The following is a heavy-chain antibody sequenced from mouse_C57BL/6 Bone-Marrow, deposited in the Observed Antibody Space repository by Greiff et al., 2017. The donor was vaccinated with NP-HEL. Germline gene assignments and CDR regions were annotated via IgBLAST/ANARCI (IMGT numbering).Heavy chain of an antibody. D-gene: IGHD2-3*01. Sequence: VQLQQPGAELVMPGASVKLSCKASGYTFTSYWMHWVKQRPGQGLEWIGEIDPSVSYTNYNQKFKGKSTLTVDKSSSTAYMQLSSLTSEDSAVYYGARSPDGYYEFAYWGQGTLVTVSA. CDR3: ARSPDGYYEFAY. V-gene: IGHV1-69*01. CDR1: GYTFTSYW. CDR2: IDPSVSYT. J-gene: IGHJ3*01.